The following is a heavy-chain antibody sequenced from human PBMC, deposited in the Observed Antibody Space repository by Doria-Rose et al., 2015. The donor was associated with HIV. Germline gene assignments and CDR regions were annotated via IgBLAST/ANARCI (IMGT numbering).Heavy chain of an antibody. CDR2: IFSDDER. V-gene: IGHV2-26*01. J-gene: IGHJ4*02. CDR1: GVSLSSPGMG. Sequence: QESGPVLVKPTETLTLTCTVSGVSLSSPGMGVGWICQPPGKALEWLANIFSDDERSYKTSLKSRLTISRGTSKSQVVLTMTDMDPVDTATYYCARIKSSRWYHKYYFDFWGQGTLVIVSA. CDR3: ARIKSSRWYHKYYFDF. D-gene: IGHD6-13*01.